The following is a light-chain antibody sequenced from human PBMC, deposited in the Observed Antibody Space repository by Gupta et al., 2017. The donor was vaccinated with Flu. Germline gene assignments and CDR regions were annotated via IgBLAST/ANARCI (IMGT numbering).Light chain of an antibody. V-gene: IGLV1-47*01. CDR1: SSNIGSNY. CDR3: AAWDDSLSALV. Sequence: QSVLTRPPSASGTPGHRATISCSGSSSNIGSNYVYWYQQLPGTAPKLLIYRNNQRPSGVPDRFSGSKSGTSASLAISGLRSEDEADYYCAAWDDSLSALVFGGGTKLTVL. CDR2: RNN. J-gene: IGLJ2*01.